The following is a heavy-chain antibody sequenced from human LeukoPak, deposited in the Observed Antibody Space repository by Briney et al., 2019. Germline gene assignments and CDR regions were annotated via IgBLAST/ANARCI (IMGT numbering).Heavy chain of an antibody. CDR3: ARGLWFGEFEAPHWFDP. Sequence: SETLSLTCTVSGGSISSGGYYWSWIRQHPGKGLEWIGYTYYSGSTYYNPSLKSRVTILVDTSKNQFSLKLSSVTAADTAVYYCARGLWFGEFEAPHWFDPWGQGTLVTVSS. D-gene: IGHD3-10*01. J-gene: IGHJ5*02. CDR2: TYYSGST. CDR1: GGSISSGGYY. V-gene: IGHV4-31*03.